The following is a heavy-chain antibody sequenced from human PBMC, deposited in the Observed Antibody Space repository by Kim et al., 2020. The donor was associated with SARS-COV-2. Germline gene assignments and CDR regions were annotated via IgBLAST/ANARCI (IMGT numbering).Heavy chain of an antibody. V-gene: IGHV3-23*01. Sequence: GGSLRLSCAASGFIFNTYAMSWVRQAPGMGLEWVSAISGSGVDTYYADSVKGRVTISRDNSKRMLYLQMNSLGPEDTAVYYCLQGGPFRDWFGPWGHGTL. CDR3: LQGGPFRDWFGP. D-gene: IGHD3-16*01. CDR2: ISGSGVDT. CDR1: GFIFNTYA. J-gene: IGHJ5*02.